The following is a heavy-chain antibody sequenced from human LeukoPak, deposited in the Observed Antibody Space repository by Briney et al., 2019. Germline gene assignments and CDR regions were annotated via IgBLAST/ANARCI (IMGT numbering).Heavy chain of an antibody. CDR3: AREGQWGPLGYMDV. CDR2: IIPIFGTA. J-gene: IGHJ6*03. V-gene: IGHV1-69*13. Sequence: ASVKVSCKASGGTFSSYAISWVRQAPGQGLEWMGGIIPIFGTANYAQKFQGRVTITADESTSTAYMELRSLRSDDTAVYYCAREGQWGPLGYMDVWGKGTTVTVSS. CDR1: GGTFSSYA. D-gene: IGHD1-26*01.